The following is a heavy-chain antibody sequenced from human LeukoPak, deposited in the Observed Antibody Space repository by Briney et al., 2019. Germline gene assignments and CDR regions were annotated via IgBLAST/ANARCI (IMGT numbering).Heavy chain of an antibody. CDR2: IGYEGVHK. CDR1: GFTFNNFG. J-gene: IGHJ4*02. V-gene: IGHV3-30*02. Sequence: GGSLRLSCPASGFTFNNFGMHWVRQAPGKGLEWVSFIGYEGVHKYYADSVKGRFTISKDNSKATLYLQMNSLRPEDTAVYYCAKDLHGGYSSDYWGQGTLVTVFS. D-gene: IGHD4-23*01. CDR3: AKDLHGGYSSDY.